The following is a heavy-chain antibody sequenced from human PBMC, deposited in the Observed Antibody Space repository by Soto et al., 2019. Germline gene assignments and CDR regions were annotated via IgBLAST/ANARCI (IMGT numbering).Heavy chain of an antibody. Sequence: EVQLVESGEGLVQPGGSLRLSCAASGFTFSRHAMHWVRQAPGKRLEYVSAISSNGGSTYYADSVKGRFSVSRDNSKKTLYLEMGNLRAEDMAVYYCARGGWGAALADFDYWGQGTLVTVSS. CDR2: ISSNGGST. J-gene: IGHJ4*02. V-gene: IGHV3-64*02. CDR1: GFTFSRHA. D-gene: IGHD1-26*01. CDR3: ARGGWGAALADFDY.